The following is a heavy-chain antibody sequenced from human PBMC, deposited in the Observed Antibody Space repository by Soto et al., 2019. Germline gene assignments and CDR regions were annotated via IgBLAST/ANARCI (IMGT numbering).Heavy chain of an antibody. J-gene: IGHJ4*02. CDR3: ARRSVGYCSSTSCYRKSYYFDY. V-gene: IGHV1-2*02. Sequence: ASVKVSCKASGYTFTGYYMHWVRQAPGQGLEWMGWINPNSGGTNYAQKFQGRVTMTRDTSISTAYMELSRLGSDDTAVYYCARRSVGYCSSTSCYRKSYYFDYWGQGTLVTVSS. D-gene: IGHD2-2*01. CDR1: GYTFTGYY. CDR2: INPNSGGT.